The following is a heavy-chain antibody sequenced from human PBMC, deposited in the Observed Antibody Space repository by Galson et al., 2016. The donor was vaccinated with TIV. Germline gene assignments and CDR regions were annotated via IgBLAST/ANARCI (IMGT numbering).Heavy chain of an antibody. CDR3: ARVRSCGGDCFDY. CDR1: GFIFDDYD. Sequence: SLRLSCAASGFIFDDYDMTWIRQVPGKGLEWVADTNWNGGSKGYADSVKVQFTISRDNAKNSLYLDVNSLRNEDTALYHCARVRSCGGDCFDYWGQGTLVTVSS. CDR2: TNWNGGSK. D-gene: IGHD2-21*01. J-gene: IGHJ4*02. V-gene: IGHV3-20*01.